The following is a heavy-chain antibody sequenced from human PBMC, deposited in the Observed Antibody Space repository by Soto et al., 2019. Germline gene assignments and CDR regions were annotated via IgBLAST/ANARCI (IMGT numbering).Heavy chain of an antibody. CDR3: ARGTGEQLVDVSPYYYYYYGMDV. V-gene: IGHV1-69*13. D-gene: IGHD6-6*01. J-gene: IGHJ6*02. CDR2: IIPIFGTA. CDR1: GGTFSSYA. Sequence: ASVKVSCKASGGTFSSYAISWVRQAPGQGLEWMGGIIPIFGTANYAQKFQGRVTITADESMSTAYMELSSLRSEDTAVYYCARGTGEQLVDVSPYYYYYYGMDVWGQGTTVTVSS.